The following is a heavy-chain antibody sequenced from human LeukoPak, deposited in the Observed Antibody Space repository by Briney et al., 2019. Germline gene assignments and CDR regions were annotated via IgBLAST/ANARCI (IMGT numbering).Heavy chain of an antibody. V-gene: IGHV3-23*01. J-gene: IGHJ3*02. D-gene: IGHD6-19*01. CDR1: GFTLSSST. CDR2: ISGSGGST. CDR3: AKRLTGYSSGWHDAFDI. Sequence: RGSLRLSCAPSGFTLSSSTMSWVRHAPEKGREWVSAISGSGGSTYYADSVKGRFTISRDISKNTLYLQMNSLRAEDTAVYYCAKRLTGYSSGWHDAFDIWGQGTMVTVSS.